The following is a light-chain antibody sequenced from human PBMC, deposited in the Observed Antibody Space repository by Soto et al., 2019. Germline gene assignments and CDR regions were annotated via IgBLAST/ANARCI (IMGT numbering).Light chain of an antibody. CDR2: DVD. CDR3: CAYTARTTLSWV. J-gene: IGLJ3*02. CDR1: SSDIGGYNH. V-gene: IGLV2-14*03. Sequence: QSALTQPTSVSGSPGQSITISCTGVSSDIGGYNHVSWYQQHPGNVPRLIIYDVDNRPLGISNRFSGSQSGNTASLSISGLQAEDEDDYYCCAYTARTTLSWVFGGGTKVTVL.